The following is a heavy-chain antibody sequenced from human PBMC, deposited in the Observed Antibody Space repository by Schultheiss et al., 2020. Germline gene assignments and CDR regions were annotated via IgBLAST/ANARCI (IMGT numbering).Heavy chain of an antibody. CDR3: ARARPYSSSPLGSGMDV. Sequence: SETLSLTCAVYGGSFSDYCWSWIRQPPGKGLEWIGEINHSGSTNYNPSLKSRVTISVDTSKNQFSLKLSSVTAADTAVYYCARARPYSSSPLGSGMDVWGQGTTVTVSS. CDR1: GGSFSDYC. D-gene: IGHD6-6*01. J-gene: IGHJ6*02. V-gene: IGHV4-34*01. CDR2: INHSGST.